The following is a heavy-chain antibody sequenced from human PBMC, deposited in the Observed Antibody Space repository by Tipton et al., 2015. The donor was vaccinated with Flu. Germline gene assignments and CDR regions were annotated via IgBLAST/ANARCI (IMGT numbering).Heavy chain of an antibody. V-gene: IGHV4-61*01. CDR1: GGSVSSGSYY. CDR3: ARGPEYNPGTFDY. D-gene: IGHD1-1*01. J-gene: IGHJ4*02. Sequence: LRLSCTVSGGSVSSGSYYWSWIRQPPGKGLEWIGYIYYSGSTNYNPSLKSRVTISVDMSKNQFSLKLSSVTAADTAVYYCARGPEYNPGTFDYWGQGTLVTVSS. CDR2: IYYSGST.